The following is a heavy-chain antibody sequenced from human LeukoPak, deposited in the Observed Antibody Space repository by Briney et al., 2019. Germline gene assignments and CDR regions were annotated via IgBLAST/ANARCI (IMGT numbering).Heavy chain of an antibody. D-gene: IGHD1-14*01. J-gene: IGHJ6*03. CDR3: AREPGVYYYYSYMDV. CDR2: ISYDGSNK. V-gene: IGHV3-30-3*01. CDR1: GFTFSSYA. Sequence: PGRSLRLSCAASGFTFSSYAMHWVRQAPGKGLEWVAVISYDGSNKYYADSVKGRFTISRDNSKNTLYLQMNSLRAEDTAVYYCAREPGVYYYYSYMDVWGKGTTVTVSS.